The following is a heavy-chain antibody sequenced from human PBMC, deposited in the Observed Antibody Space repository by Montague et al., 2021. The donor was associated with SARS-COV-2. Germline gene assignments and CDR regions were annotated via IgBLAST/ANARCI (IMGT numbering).Heavy chain of an antibody. D-gene: IGHD2-21*01. CDR2: IYCSGNT. V-gene: IGHV4-39*01. J-gene: IGHJ6*02. Sequence: SETLSLTCTVSGGSITSSAYFWSWIRQSPGKGLEWIGTIYCSGNTYSNPSLKSRLTISMDTSKSQVSLKINSVTAADTAVYFCASLGSPAYCGGECYLRDCGTDVWGQGTRVTVSS. CDR1: GGSITSSAYF. CDR3: ASLGSPAYCGGECYLRDCGTDV.